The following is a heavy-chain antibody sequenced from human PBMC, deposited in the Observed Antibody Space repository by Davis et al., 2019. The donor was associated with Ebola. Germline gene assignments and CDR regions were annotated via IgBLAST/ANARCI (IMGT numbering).Heavy chain of an antibody. V-gene: IGHV3-21*01. Sequence: GESLKISCAASGFTFSSYSMNWVRQAPGKGLEWVSSISSSSSYIYYADSVKGRFTISRDNAKNSLYLKMNSLRAEDTAVYYCASGSYSDYFDYWGQGTLVTVSS. CDR3: ASGSYSDYFDY. CDR1: GFTFSSYS. J-gene: IGHJ4*02. D-gene: IGHD1-26*01. CDR2: ISSSSSYI.